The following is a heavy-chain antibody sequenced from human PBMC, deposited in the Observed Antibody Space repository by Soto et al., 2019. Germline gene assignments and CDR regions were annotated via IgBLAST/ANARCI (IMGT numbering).Heavy chain of an antibody. CDR1: GFRFSSYA. V-gene: IGHV3-23*01. J-gene: IGHJ4*02. CDR2: ISGSGANT. Sequence: GGSLRLSCAASGFRFSSYAMSWVRQAPGKGLEWVSSISGSGANTYYVDSVKGRFTVSRDNSKNTLYLQMSSLRGEDTAVYKCAKAAAYHGSASYFPFDDWGPGTRVTVSS. D-gene: IGHD3-10*01. CDR3: AKAAAYHGSASYFPFDD.